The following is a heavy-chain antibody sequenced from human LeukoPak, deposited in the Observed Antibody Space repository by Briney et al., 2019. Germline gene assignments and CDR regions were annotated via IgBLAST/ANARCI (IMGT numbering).Heavy chain of an antibody. CDR1: GGSISSGGYY. J-gene: IGHJ4*02. V-gene: IGHV4-31*03. CDR3: ASEARDSSGYWIDY. CDR2: IYYSGST. D-gene: IGHD3-22*01. Sequence: PSETLSLTCTVSGGSISSGGYYWSWIRQHPGKGLEWIGYIYYSGSTYYNPSLKSRVTISVDTSKNQFSLKLSSVTAADTAVYYCASEARDSSGYWIDYWGQGTLVTVSS.